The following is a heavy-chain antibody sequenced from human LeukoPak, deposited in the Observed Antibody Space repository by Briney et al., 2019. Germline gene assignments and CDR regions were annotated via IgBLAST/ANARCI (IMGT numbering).Heavy chain of an antibody. J-gene: IGHJ4*02. CDR1: GYTFTSYA. Sequence: ASAKVSCKASGYTFTSYAMNWVRQAPGQGLEWMGWINTNTGNPTYAQGFTGRFVFSLDTSVSTAYLQISSLKAEDTAVYYCARPPYILTAGSLDYWGQGTLVTVSS. CDR2: INTNTGNP. D-gene: IGHD3-9*01. V-gene: IGHV7-4-1*02. CDR3: ARPPYILTAGSLDY.